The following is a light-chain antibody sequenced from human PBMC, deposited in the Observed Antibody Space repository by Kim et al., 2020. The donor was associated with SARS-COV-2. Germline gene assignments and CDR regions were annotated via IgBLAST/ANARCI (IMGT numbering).Light chain of an antibody. Sequence: SYELTQPPSVSVSPGQTASITCSGDKLGDKYACWYQQKPGQSPVLVISQDSKRPSGIPERFSGSNSGNTATLTISGTQAMEEADYYCQAWDSSTEVFG. CDR2: QDS. V-gene: IGLV3-1*01. J-gene: IGLJ2*01. CDR3: QAWDSSTEV. CDR1: KLGDKY.